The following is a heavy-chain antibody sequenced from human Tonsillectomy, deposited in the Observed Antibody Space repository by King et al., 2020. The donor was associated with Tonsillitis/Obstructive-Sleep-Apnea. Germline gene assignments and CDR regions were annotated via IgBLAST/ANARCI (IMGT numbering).Heavy chain of an antibody. D-gene: IGHD3-3*01. Sequence: VQLVESGGGLVQPGRSLRLSCKASGFTFGDYAMSWVRQAPGKGLEWVSFIRSKAYGGTTDYAESVKGRFTISRDDSKSIAYLQMNSLKTEDTAVYYCTRDRTSNDFWSGYDLDYWGQGTLVTVSS. J-gene: IGHJ4*02. CDR2: IRSKAYGGTT. CDR3: TRDRTSNDFWSGYDLDY. V-gene: IGHV3-49*04. CDR1: GFTFGDYA.